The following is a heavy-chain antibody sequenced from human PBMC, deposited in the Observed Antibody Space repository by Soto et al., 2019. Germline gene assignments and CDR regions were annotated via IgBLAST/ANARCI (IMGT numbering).Heavy chain of an antibody. CDR1: GFTFSSYG. Sequence: GGSLRLSCAASGFTFSSYGMHWVRQAPGKGLEWVAVISYDGSNKYYADSVKGRFTISRDNSKNTLYLQMNSLRAEDTAVYYCAKEGGIAAAGKAGYYYYYGMDVWGQGTTVTVSS. CDR3: AKEGGIAAAGKAGYYYYYGMDV. V-gene: IGHV3-30*18. J-gene: IGHJ6*02. D-gene: IGHD6-13*01. CDR2: ISYDGSNK.